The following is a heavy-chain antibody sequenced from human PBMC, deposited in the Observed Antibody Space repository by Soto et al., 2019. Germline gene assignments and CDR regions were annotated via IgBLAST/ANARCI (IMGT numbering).Heavy chain of an antibody. V-gene: IGHV4-31*03. CDR1: GGSISRGGYY. J-gene: IGHJ6*02. D-gene: IGHD1-7*01. Sequence: LSLTCTVSGGSISRGGYYWSWIRQHPGKGLEWIGYIYYSGSTYYNPSLKSRVTISVDTSKNQFSLKLSSVTAADTAVYYCSRVSRDTNFLLAMYVWGQGTTVTVAS. CDR3: SRVSRDTNFLLAMYV. CDR2: IYYSGST.